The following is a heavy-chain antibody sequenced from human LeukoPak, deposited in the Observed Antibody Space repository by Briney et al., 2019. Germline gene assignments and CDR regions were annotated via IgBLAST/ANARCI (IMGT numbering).Heavy chain of an antibody. CDR1: GGSISSHY. CDR2: IYYSGST. CDR3: ARGRGQSY. D-gene: IGHD3-10*01. Sequence: SETLSLTCTVSGGSISSHYWSWIRQPPGKGLEWIGYIYYSGSTNYNPSLKSRVTISVDTSKNQFSLKLSSVTAADTAVYYCARGRGQSYWGQGTLVTVSS. J-gene: IGHJ4*02. V-gene: IGHV4-59*11.